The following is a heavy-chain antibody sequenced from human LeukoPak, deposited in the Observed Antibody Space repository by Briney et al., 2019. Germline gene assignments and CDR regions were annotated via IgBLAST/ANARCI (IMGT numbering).Heavy chain of an antibody. D-gene: IGHD3-22*01. V-gene: IGHV3-30*02. CDR1: RFTFSSYG. J-gene: IGHJ4*02. CDR2: IRYDGSNK. CDR3: AKDGKYYYDSSGYYYSWTVDY. Sequence: GGSLRLSCAASRFTFSSYGIHWVRQAPGKGLEWVAFIRYDGSNKYYADSVKGRFTISRDNSKNTLYLQMNSLRAEDTAVYYCAKDGKYYYDSSGYYYSWTVDYWGQGTLVTVSS.